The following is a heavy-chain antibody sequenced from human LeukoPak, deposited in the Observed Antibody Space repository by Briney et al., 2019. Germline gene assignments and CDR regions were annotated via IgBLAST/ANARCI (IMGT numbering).Heavy chain of an antibody. CDR3: ARVGDHYHWYLDL. CDR2: IYSGADT. V-gene: IGHV3-53*01. D-gene: IGHD3-10*01. CDR1: RFSVSIKY. Sequence: GGSLTLSCAASRFSVSIKYMNWVRQAPGKGLEWVSIIYSGADTYYADSVKGRFTISRDTSKNTLFLHMNNVRVEDTAVYYCARVGDHYHWYLDLWGRGTLVSVSS. J-gene: IGHJ2*01.